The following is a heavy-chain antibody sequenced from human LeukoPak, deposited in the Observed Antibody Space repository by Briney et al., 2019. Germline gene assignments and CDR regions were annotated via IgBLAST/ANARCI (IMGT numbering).Heavy chain of an antibody. Sequence: VASVKVSCKASGYTFTSYDINWVRQAPGQGLEWMGWINPNSGGTNYAQKFQGRVTMTRDTSISTAYMELSRLRSDDTAVYYCARESSVSYDILTGYYLDYWGQGTLVTVSS. CDR2: INPNSGGT. CDR3: ARESSVSYDILTGYYLDY. D-gene: IGHD3-9*01. J-gene: IGHJ4*02. V-gene: IGHV1-2*02. CDR1: GYTFTSYD.